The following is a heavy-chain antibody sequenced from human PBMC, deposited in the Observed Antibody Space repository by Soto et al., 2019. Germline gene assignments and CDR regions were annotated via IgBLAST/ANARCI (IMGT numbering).Heavy chain of an antibody. J-gene: IGHJ4*02. CDR1: GYPSAAYS. Sequence: ASVKVSCKASGYPSAAYSIHWVRQAPGQGLEWMGWINPYSADTNYAQKFQGRVTMTRDTSIRTAYMEVSSLRSDVTAMYYCARTRNTNEVDYWGQGTLVTVSS. CDR3: ARTRNTNEVDY. V-gene: IGHV1-2*02. CDR2: INPYSADT. D-gene: IGHD5-12*01.